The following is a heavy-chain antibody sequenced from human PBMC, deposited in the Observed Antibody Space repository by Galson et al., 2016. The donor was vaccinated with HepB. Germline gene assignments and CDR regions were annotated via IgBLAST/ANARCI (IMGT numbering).Heavy chain of an antibody. Sequence: LRLSCAASGFIFSSYAMSWVRQAPGKGLEWVSGLSGSDGSTYYADSVKGRFTASRDNSKNTLYLQMNSLRAEDTAVYYCAKDWGVATTTHFDYWGQGILVIVSS. CDR3: AKDWGVATTTHFDY. CDR1: GFIFSSYA. J-gene: IGHJ4*02. D-gene: IGHD5-12*01. CDR2: LSGSDGST. V-gene: IGHV3-23*01.